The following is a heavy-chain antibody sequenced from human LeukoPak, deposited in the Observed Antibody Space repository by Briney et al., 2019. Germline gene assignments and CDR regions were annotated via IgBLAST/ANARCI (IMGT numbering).Heavy chain of an antibody. CDR3: ARATVTRDLDY. Sequence: SETLSLTCNVSGGSIRGYYWSWIRQPPGKGLEWIGSIYYSGSTYYNPSLKSRVTISVDTSRNQFSLKLSSVTAADTAVYYCARATVTRDLDYWGQGTVVTVSS. CDR1: GGSIRGYY. CDR2: IYYSGST. V-gene: IGHV4-38-2*02. D-gene: IGHD4-17*01. J-gene: IGHJ4*02.